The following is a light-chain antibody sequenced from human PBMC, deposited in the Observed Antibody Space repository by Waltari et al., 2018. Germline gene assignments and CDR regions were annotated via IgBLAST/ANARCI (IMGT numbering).Light chain of an antibody. CDR2: VNSDGSH. J-gene: IGLJ3*02. CDR1: SGHSSNV. V-gene: IGLV4-69*01. Sequence: QLLLTQSPSASASLGASVKLTCTLSSGHSSNVIAWLQQQPEKGPRYLMKVNSDGSHSKGDGIPVRFSGSRSGAERYRSISSVQREDEADYYCQTGGDGTWVFGGGTKLTFL. CDR3: QTGGDGTWV.